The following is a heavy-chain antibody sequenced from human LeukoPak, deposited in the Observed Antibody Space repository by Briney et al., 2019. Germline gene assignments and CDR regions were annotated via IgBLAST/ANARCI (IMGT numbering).Heavy chain of an antibody. CDR2: INPNSGGT. CDR1: GYTFTGYY. J-gene: IGHJ4*02. Sequence: ASVKVSCKASGYTFTGYYMHWVRQAPGQGLEWMGWINPNSGGTNYAQKFQGRVTMTRDTSISTAYMELSRLRSDDTAVYYCARRYKVELRPAQSYYFDYWGQGTLVTVSS. CDR3: ARRYKVELRPAQSYYFDY. V-gene: IGHV1-2*02. D-gene: IGHD1-14*01.